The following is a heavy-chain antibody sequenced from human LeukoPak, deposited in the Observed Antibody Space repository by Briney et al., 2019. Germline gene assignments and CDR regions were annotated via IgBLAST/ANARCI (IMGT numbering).Heavy chain of an antibody. V-gene: IGHV1-8*01. J-gene: IGHJ6*02. CDR2: MKPNSGNT. CDR1: GYTFTSYD. CDR3: ARRDPDFWSGYCMDV. D-gene: IGHD3-3*01. Sequence: ASVKVSCKASGYTFTSYDINWVRQAPGQGLEWMGWMKPNSGNTGYAQKFQGRVTMTRNTSISTAYMELSSLRSEDTAVYYCARRDPDFWSGYCMDVWGQGTTVTVSS.